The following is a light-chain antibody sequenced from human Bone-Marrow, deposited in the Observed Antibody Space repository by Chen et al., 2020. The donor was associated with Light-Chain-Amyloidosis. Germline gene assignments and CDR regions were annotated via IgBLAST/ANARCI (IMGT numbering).Light chain of an antibody. CDR3: SSYTITNTLV. CDR1: SSDVGGDNH. J-gene: IGLJ1*01. V-gene: IGLV2-14*01. CDR2: EVT. Sequence: QSALTHPASVSGSPGQSITFSCTVTSSDVGGDNHVSWYHQHPDKAPKLMIYEVTNRPSWVPDRFSGSKSDNTASLTSSGLQTEDEADYFCSSYTITNTLVFGSGTRVTVL.